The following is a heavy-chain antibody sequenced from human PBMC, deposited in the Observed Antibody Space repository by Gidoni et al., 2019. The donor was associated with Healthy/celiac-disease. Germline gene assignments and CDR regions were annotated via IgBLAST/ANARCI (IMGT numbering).Heavy chain of an antibody. CDR2: IIPIFGTA. CDR1: GGTFSSYA. CDR3: ARGGAYGSGGPTVVWFDP. J-gene: IGHJ5*02. V-gene: IGHV1-69*01. Sequence: QVQLVQSGAEVKKPGSSVKVSCKASGGTFSSYAISWVRQAPGQGLEWMGGIIPIFGTANYAQKFQGRVTITADESTSTAYMELSSLRSEDTAVYYCARGGAYGSGGPTVVWFDPWGQGTLVTVSS. D-gene: IGHD3-10*01.